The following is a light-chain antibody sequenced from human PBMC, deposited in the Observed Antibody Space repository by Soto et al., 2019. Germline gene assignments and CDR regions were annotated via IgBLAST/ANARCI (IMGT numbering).Light chain of an antibody. CDR3: QLYDNSLYT. J-gene: IGKJ2*01. CDR1: QSVNSNY. CDR2: GTS. V-gene: IGKV3-20*01. Sequence: EIVLTQSPGTLSFSPGERATLSCRASQSVNSNYLAWYQQKPGQAPRLLIYGTSSRATGIPDRFSGSGSGTDFTLTISRLEPEDFAVYYCQLYDNSLYTFGQGTNLGIK.